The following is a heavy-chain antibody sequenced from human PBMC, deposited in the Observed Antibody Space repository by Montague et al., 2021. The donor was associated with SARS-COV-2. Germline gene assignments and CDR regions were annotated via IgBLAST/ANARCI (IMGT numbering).Heavy chain of an antibody. CDR1: GFTFSNIW. CDR2: IKPDESEK. CDR3: AKNGGAHGLDV. V-gene: IGHV3-7*01. D-gene: IGHD4-23*01. Sequence: SLRLSCAASGFTFSNIWMSWVRRAPGKGLEWVANIKPDESEKNYVDSVKGRFSISRDNAKNSLYLQMDNLRAEDTAIYYCAKNGGAHGLDVWGQGTSVSVS. J-gene: IGHJ6*02.